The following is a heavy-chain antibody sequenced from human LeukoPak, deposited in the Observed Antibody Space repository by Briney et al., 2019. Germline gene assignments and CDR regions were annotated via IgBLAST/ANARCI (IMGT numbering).Heavy chain of an antibody. Sequence: GGSLRLSCAASGFTVSNSYMNWVRQAPGKVLEWVSAIYGGGTTYYADSVKGRFTISRDTSKNTLYLQMNSLRAEDTAVYYCARDPQINAFDIWGQGTMVTVSS. CDR1: GFTVSNSY. V-gene: IGHV3-66*01. CDR3: ARDPQINAFDI. J-gene: IGHJ3*02. CDR2: IYGGGTT.